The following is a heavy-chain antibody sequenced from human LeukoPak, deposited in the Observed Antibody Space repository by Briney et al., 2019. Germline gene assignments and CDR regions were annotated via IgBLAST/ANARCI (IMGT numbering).Heavy chain of an antibody. Sequence: GGSLRLSCAASGFTFSSYGIHWVRQAPGKGLEWVAVISYDGSNKYYADSVKGRFTISRDNSKNTLYLQMNSLRAEDTAVYYCAKAPIAADGIYYFDYWGQGTLVTVSS. CDR2: ISYDGSNK. CDR1: GFTFSSYG. V-gene: IGHV3-30*18. D-gene: IGHD6-13*01. CDR3: AKAPIAADGIYYFDY. J-gene: IGHJ4*02.